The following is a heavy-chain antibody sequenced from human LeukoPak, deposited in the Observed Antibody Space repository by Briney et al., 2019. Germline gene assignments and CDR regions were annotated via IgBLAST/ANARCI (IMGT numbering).Heavy chain of an antibody. CDR1: GGSISSYY. CDR3: ASSSGYYYEGYFDY. V-gene: IGHV4-59*08. J-gene: IGHJ4*02. D-gene: IGHD3-22*01. CDR2: IYYSGST. Sequence: SETLSLTCTVSGGSISSYYWSWIRQPPGKGLEWIGYIYYSGSTNYNPSLKSRVTISVDTSKNQFSLKLSSVTAADTAVYYWASSSGYYYEGYFDYWGQGTLVTVSS.